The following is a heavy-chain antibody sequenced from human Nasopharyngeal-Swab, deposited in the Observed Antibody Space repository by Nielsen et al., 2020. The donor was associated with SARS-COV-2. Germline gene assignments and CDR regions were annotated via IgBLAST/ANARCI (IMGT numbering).Heavy chain of an antibody. CDR2: LNGDATTV. CDR1: GFTFSSSW. Sequence: GESPKISCAGSGFTFSSSWLHWVRQAPGEGLVWVARLNGDATTVDYADSVKGRFTISRDNAKNTLYLQMNGLRDEDTAIYYCARAGEYRFDYWGQGTLVTVSS. CDR3: ARAGEYRFDY. D-gene: IGHD7-27*01. V-gene: IGHV3-74*01. J-gene: IGHJ4*02.